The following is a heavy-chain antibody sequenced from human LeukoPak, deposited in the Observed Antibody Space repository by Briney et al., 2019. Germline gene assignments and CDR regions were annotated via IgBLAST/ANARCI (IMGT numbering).Heavy chain of an antibody. V-gene: IGHV5-51*01. CDR2: IYPGDSDT. J-gene: IGHJ4*02. CDR1: GYRFTSYW. CDR3: ARLLAGIAVAGRSFDY. Sequence: GESLKISCKGSGYRFTSYWIGWVRQMPGKGLEWMGIIYPGDSDTRYSPSFQGQVTISADKSISTAYLQWSSLKASDTAMYYCARLLAGIAVAGRSFDYWGQGTLVTVSS. D-gene: IGHD6-19*01.